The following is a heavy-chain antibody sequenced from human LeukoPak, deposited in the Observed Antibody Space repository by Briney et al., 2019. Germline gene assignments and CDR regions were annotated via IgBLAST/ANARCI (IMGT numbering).Heavy chain of an antibody. Sequence: GGSLRLSCAASGFTFSDHYMDWVRQTPGKGLEWVGLIRHKRNSYTTEYAASVKGRFTISRDDSKNSLYLQVNSLKADDTAVYYCSRGTVGATNYYYYYYMDVWGKGTTVTVSS. J-gene: IGHJ6*03. CDR2: IRHKRNSYTT. D-gene: IGHD1-26*01. CDR1: GFTFSDHY. CDR3: SRGTVGATNYYYYYYMDV. V-gene: IGHV3-72*01.